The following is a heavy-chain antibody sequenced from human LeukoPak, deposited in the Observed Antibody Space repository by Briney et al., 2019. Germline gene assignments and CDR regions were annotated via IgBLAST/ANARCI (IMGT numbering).Heavy chain of an antibody. V-gene: IGHV3-7*01. J-gene: IGHJ4*02. CDR3: AREATTSRPGDY. D-gene: IGHD1-1*01. CDR2: VNQDGSEA. CDR1: GFTFGNFW. Sequence: GGSLRLSCAASGFTFGNFWMKWVRQAPGKGLEWVANVNQDGSEAHYVDSVKGRFTISRDNAKNSLFLQLNSLRAEDTAVYYCAREATTSRPGDYWGLGTLVTVSS.